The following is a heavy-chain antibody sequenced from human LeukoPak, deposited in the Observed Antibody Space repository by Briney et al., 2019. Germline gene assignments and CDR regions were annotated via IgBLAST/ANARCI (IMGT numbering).Heavy chain of an antibody. CDR3: ARVDILPKGGYGY. J-gene: IGHJ4*02. CDR2: INPNSGGT. V-gene: IGHV1-2*02. D-gene: IGHD5-18*01. CDR1: GYTFTGYY. Sequence: ASVKVSCKASGYTFTGYYMHWVRQAPGQGLEWMGWINPNSGGTNYAQKLQGRVTMTTDTSTSTAYMELRSLRSDDTAVYYCARVDILPKGGYGYWGQGTLVTVSS.